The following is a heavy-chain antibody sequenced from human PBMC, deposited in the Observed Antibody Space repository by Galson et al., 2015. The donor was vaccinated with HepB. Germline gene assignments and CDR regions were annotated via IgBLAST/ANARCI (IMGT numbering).Heavy chain of an antibody. Sequence: SLRLSCAASGFTFSSYWMSWVRQAPGKGLEWVAIIKQDGSEKYYVDSVKGRFTISRDNAKNSLHLQMNSLRAEDTAVYYCARDQNYYGSGYAFDIWGQGTMVTVSS. D-gene: IGHD3-10*01. V-gene: IGHV3-7*01. J-gene: IGHJ3*02. CDR3: ARDQNYYGSGYAFDI. CDR2: IKQDGSEK. CDR1: GFTFSSYW.